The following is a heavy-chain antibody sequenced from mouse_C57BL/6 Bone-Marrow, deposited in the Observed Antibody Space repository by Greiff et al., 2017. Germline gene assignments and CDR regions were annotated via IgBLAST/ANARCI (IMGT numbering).Heavy chain of an antibody. J-gene: IGHJ2*01. V-gene: IGHV1-82*01. CDR3: ARVEYYGSSYVDY. D-gene: IGHD1-1*01. Sequence: VQLQQSGPELVKPGASVKISCKASGYAFSSSWMNWVKQRPGKGLEWIGRIYPGDGDTNYNGKFKGKATLNADKSSSTAYMQLSSLTSEDDEVDGCARVEYYGSSYVDYGGQGTTLTVAS. CDR2: IYPGDGDT. CDR1: GYAFSSSW.